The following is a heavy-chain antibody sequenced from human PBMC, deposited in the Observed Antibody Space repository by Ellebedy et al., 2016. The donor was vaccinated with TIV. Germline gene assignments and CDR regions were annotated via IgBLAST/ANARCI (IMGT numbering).Heavy chain of an antibody. Sequence: AASVKVSCKASGYTFSSYGMSWVRQAPGQGLEWMGWISAYNGNTNYAQKLQGRVTMTTDTSTSTAYMELRSLRSEDTAVYYCARGSSGWMAIDYWGQGTLVTVSS. CDR2: ISAYNGNT. CDR1: GYTFSSYG. V-gene: IGHV1-18*01. D-gene: IGHD6-19*01. J-gene: IGHJ4*02. CDR3: ARGSSGWMAIDY.